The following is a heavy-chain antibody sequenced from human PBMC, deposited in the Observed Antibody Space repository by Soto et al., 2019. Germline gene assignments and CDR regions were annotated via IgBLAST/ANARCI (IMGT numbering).Heavy chain of an antibody. J-gene: IGHJ4*02. D-gene: IGHD3-22*01. V-gene: IGHV4-61*01. CDR1: GGSVSSGSYY. CDR3: ARDSRNYYDSSGYYIDY. CDR2: IYYSGST. Sequence: QVQLQESGPGLVKPSETLSLTCTVSGGSVSSGSYYWSWIRQPPGKGLEWMGYIYYSGSTNYNPSLKSRVTISVDTSKNQFSLKLSSVTAADTAVYYCARDSRNYYDSSGYYIDYWGQGTLVTVSS.